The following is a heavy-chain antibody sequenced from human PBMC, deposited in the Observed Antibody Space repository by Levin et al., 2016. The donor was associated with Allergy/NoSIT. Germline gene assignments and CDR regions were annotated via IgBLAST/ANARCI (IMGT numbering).Heavy chain of an antibody. V-gene: IGHV3-64*01. CDR2: ISSNGGST. D-gene: IGHD3-10*01. CDR3: ARGQRRGGLDY. J-gene: IGHJ4*02. Sequence: WIRQPPGKGLEYVSAISSNGGSTYYANSVKGRFTISRDNSKNTLYLQMGSLRAEDMAVYYCARGQRRGGLDYWGQGTLVTVSS.